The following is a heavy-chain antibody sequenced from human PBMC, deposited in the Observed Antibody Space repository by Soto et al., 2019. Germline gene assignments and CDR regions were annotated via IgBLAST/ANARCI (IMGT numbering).Heavy chain of an antibody. Sequence: QVQLVQSGAEVKKPGASVKVSCKASGYTFTSYGISWVRQAPGQGLEWMGWISAYNGNTNYAQKLQGRVTMTTDTYTSTAYMELRSLRSDDTAVYYCARDPATYYDFWSGYYFDYWGQGTLVTVSS. J-gene: IGHJ4*02. V-gene: IGHV1-18*01. CDR3: ARDPATYYDFWSGYYFDY. D-gene: IGHD3-3*01. CDR1: GYTFTSYG. CDR2: ISAYNGNT.